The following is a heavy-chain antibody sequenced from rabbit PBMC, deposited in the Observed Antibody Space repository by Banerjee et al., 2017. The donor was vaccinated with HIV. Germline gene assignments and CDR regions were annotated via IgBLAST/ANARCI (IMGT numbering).Heavy chain of an antibody. V-gene: IGHV1S45*01. CDR2: IYAGEGST. D-gene: IGHD6-1*01. J-gene: IGHJ4*01. Sequence: QEQLKETGGGLVQPGGSLTLSCKASGFDFSSYYMSWVRQAPGKGLEWIGIIYAGEGSTDYASWVNGRFTISKTSSTTVTLQMTGLTAADTATYFCARDGGYADYGYALNLWGPGTLVTVS. CDR3: ARDGGYADYGYALNL. CDR1: GFDFSSYYM.